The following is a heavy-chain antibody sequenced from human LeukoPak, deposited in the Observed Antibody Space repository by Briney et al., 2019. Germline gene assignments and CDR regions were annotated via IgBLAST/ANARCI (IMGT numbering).Heavy chain of an antibody. CDR2: INPNSGGT. J-gene: IGHJ4*02. Sequence: ASVKVSCKTSGYRFITFGINWVRQAPGQGLEWMGWINPNSGGTKYAQKFQDRVTMTRDTSISTAYMELSRLTSDDTAVYYCARDKGSSPGDYWGQGTLVTVSS. CDR1: GYRFITFG. D-gene: IGHD3-10*01. V-gene: IGHV1-2*02. CDR3: ARDKGSSPGDY.